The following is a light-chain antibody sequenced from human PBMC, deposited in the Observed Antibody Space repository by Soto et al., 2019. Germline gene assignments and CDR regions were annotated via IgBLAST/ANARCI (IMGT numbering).Light chain of an antibody. CDR1: QSISSY. V-gene: IGKV1-39*01. Sequence: DIQMTQSPSSLSASVGDRVTITCRASQSISSYLNWYQQKPGKAPKLLIYAASSLQSGVPSRFSGSGSGTDFTLTISGLQPDDFATYYCQQYKDYVYTFGQGTKVESK. CDR2: AAS. J-gene: IGKJ2*01. CDR3: QQYKDYVYT.